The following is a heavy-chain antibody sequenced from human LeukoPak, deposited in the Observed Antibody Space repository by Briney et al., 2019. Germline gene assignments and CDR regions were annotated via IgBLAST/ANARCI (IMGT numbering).Heavy chain of an antibody. CDR1: GGSISSYY. J-gene: IGHJ4*02. CDR3: ARHFSYGYMDY. CDR2: IYYSGST. Sequence: SETLSLTCTVSGGSISSYYWSWIRQSPGKGLEWIGYIYYSGSTNYNPSLKSRVTISVDTSKNQFSLKLSSVTAADTAVYYCARHFSYGYMDYWGQGTLVTVSS. D-gene: IGHD5-18*01. V-gene: IGHV4-59*08.